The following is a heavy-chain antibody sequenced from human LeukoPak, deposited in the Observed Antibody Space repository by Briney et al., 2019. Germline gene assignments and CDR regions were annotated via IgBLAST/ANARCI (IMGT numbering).Heavy chain of an antibody. CDR3: ANLGSAGCRRITSCSAHMDV. CDR2: ISWNSGSI. CDR1: GFTFDDYA. V-gene: IGHV3-9*01. Sequence: PGGSLRLSCAASGFTFDDYAMHWVRQAPGKGLEWVSGISWNSGSIGYADSVKGRFTISRDNAKNSLYLQMNSLRDEDTALYYCANLGSAGCRRITSCSAHMDVWGKGTTVTVSS. J-gene: IGHJ6*03. D-gene: IGHD2-2*01.